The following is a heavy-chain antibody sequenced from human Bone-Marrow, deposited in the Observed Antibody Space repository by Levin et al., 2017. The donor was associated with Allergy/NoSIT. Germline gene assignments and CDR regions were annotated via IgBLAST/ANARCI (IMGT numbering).Heavy chain of an antibody. CDR2: FDPEDGET. J-gene: IGHJ4*02. D-gene: IGHD3-3*01. CDR1: GYTLTELS. V-gene: IGHV1-24*01. CDR3: ATVRTYYDVWSFDY. Sequence: GESLKISCKVSGYTLTELSMHWVRQAPGKGLEWMGGFDPEDGETIYAQKFQGRVTMTEDTSTDTAYMELSSLRSEDTAVYYCATVRTYYDVWSFDYWGQGTLVTVSS.